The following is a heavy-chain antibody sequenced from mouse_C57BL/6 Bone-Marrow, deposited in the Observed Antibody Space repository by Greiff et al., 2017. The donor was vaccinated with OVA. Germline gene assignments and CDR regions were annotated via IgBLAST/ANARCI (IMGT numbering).Heavy chain of an antibody. J-gene: IGHJ1*03. CDR3: ARLGYGSPYWYFDV. D-gene: IGHD1-1*01. V-gene: IGHV1-80*01. Sequence: QVQLQQSGAELVKPGASVKISCKASGYAFSSYWMNWVKQRPGKGLEWIGQIYPGDGDTNYNGKFKGKATLTADKSSSTASMQLSSLTSDVSAVYFCARLGYGSPYWYFDVWGTGTTVTVSS. CDR1: GYAFSSYW. CDR2: IYPGDGDT.